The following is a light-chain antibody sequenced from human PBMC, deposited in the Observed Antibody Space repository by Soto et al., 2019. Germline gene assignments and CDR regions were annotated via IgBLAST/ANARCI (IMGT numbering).Light chain of an antibody. CDR2: DVS. Sequence: QSALTQPASVSGSPGQSITISCTGTSSDVGGYNYVSWYQQHPGKAPKLMIYDVSNRPSGLSNRFSGSRSGNTASLTISGLQAEAEADYYCSSYTSSSTLVVFGGGTKLTV. CDR1: SSDVGGYNY. J-gene: IGLJ2*01. V-gene: IGLV2-14*01. CDR3: SSYTSSSTLVV.